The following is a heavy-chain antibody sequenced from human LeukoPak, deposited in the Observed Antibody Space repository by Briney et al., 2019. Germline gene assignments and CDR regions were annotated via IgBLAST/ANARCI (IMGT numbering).Heavy chain of an antibody. CDR3: ARPYYGSGSYYLDY. V-gene: IGHV3-53*01. D-gene: IGHD3-10*01. Sequence: PGGSLRLSCAASGFTVSSNYMSWVRQAPGKGLEWVSVIYSGGSTYYADSVKGRFTISRDNSKNTLYLQMNSLRAGDTAVYYCARPYYGSGSYYLDYWGQGTLVTVSS. CDR2: IYSGGST. J-gene: IGHJ4*02. CDR1: GFTVSSNY.